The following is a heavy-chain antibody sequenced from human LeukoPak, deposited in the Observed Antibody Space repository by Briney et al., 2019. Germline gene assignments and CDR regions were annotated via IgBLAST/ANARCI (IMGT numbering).Heavy chain of an antibody. D-gene: IGHD3-10*01. CDR3: ASSGSGSYYYNY. CDR1: GYTFTNNA. V-gene: IGHV1-46*01. CDR2: INPSGGST. J-gene: IGHJ4*02. Sequence: ASVKVSCKTSGYTFTNNAINWVRQAPGQGLEWMGIINPSGGSTSYAQKFQGRVTMTRDTSTSTVYMELSSLRSEDTAVYYCASSGSGSYYYNYWGQGTLVTVSS.